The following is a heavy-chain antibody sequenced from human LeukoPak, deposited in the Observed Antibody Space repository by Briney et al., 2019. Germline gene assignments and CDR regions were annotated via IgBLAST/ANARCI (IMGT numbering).Heavy chain of an antibody. J-gene: IGHJ4*02. V-gene: IGHV1-69*01. CDR2: IIPIFGTA. CDR1: GGTFSSYA. Sequence: APVKVSCKASGGTFSSYAISWVRQALGQGLEWMGGIIPIFGTANYAQKFQGRVTITADESTSTAYMELSSLRSEDAAVYYCARLTNARGQGTLVTVSS. D-gene: IGHD2-2*01. CDR3: ARLTNA.